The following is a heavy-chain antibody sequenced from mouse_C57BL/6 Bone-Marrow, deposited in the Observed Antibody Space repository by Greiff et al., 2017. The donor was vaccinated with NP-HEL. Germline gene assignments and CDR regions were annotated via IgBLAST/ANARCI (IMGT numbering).Heavy chain of an antibody. J-gene: IGHJ2*01. V-gene: IGHV1-19*01. Sequence: VQLQQSGPVLVKPGASVKMSCKASGYTFTDYYMNWVKQSHGKSLEWIGVINPYNGGTSYNQKFKGKATLTVDKSSSTAYMELNSLTSEDSAVYYCARPSYYGSSYYFDYWGQGTTRTVSS. D-gene: IGHD1-1*01. CDR3: ARPSYYGSSYYFDY. CDR1: GYTFTDYY. CDR2: INPYNGGT.